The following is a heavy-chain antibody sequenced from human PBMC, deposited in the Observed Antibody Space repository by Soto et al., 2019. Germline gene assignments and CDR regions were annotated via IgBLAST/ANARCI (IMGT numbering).Heavy chain of an antibody. J-gene: IGHJ4*02. CDR3: ARTSVDRSSSYGGLDLHC. V-gene: IGHV1-24*01. D-gene: IGHD6-13*01. Sequence: ASVKVSCKVSGYTLTELSMHWVRQAPGKGLEWMGGFDPEDGETSYAQRFQDRVTMTEDTSTHTAYMELSSLTSEDTPVYYCARTSVDRSSSYGGLDLHCWGQGTLVTVSA. CDR2: FDPEDGET. CDR1: GYTLTELS.